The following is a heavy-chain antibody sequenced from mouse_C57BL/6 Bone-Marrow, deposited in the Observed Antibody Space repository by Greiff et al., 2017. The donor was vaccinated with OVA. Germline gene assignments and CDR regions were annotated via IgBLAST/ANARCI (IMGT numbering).Heavy chain of an antibody. J-gene: IGHJ2*01. Sequence: EVKLMESGGGLVQSGRSLRLSCATSGFTFSDFYMEWVRQAPGKGLEWIAASRNKANDYTTEYSASVKGRFIVSRDTSQSILYLQMNALRAEDTAIYYCARDLGGFDYWGQGTTLTVSS. V-gene: IGHV7-1*01. CDR1: GFTFSDFY. D-gene: IGHD4-1*01. CDR3: ARDLGGFDY. CDR2: SRNKANDYTT.